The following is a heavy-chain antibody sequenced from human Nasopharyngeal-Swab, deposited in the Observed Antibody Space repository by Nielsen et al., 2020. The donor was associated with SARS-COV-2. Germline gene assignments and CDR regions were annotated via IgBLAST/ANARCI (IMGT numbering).Heavy chain of an antibody. D-gene: IGHD6-25*01. V-gene: IGHV4-34*01. J-gene: IGHJ4*02. Sequence: SETLSLTCGVYGGSFSSYYWSWIRQPPGKGLEWIGEINHSGSTNHNPSLESRVTLSVDTSTNQFSLNLISVTAADTAVYYCATTGYSSVYYVHWGQGVLVTVSS. CDR2: INHSGST. CDR1: GGSFSSYY. CDR3: ATTGYSSVYYVH.